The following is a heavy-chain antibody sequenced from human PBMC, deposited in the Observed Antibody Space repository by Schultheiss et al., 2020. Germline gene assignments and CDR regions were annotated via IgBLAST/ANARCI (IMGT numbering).Heavy chain of an antibody. Sequence: SETLSFTCSVTGGSISGSYWSWIRQSAGKGVEWIGRIHANGGTTYNPSLKTRVSMSMDTSRNRMSLNLSSVTAADTAVYYCARTVANYGDYTYWGQGTLVTVSS. CDR2: IHANGGT. CDR3: ARTVANYGDYTY. J-gene: IGHJ4*02. D-gene: IGHD4-17*01. CDR1: GGSISGSY. V-gene: IGHV4-4*07.